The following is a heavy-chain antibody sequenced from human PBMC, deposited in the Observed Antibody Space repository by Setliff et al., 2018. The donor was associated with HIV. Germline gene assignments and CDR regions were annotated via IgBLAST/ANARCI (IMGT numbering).Heavy chain of an antibody. J-gene: IGHJ5*02. D-gene: IGHD5-18*01. CDR3: ARRWGIRGYSS. CDR1: GGSISSGGFY. V-gene: IGHV4-31*03. Sequence: SETLSLTCTVTGGSISSGGFYWTWIRQHPGKGLEWIGWIYYSGRTKYNPSLESRVTISVDTSKNQFSLKLSSVTAADTSVYYCARRWGIRGYSSWGQGTLVTVSS. CDR2: IYYSGRT.